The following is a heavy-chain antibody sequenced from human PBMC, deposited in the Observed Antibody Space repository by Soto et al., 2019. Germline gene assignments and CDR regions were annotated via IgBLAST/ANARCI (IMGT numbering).Heavy chain of an antibody. V-gene: IGHV4-61*08. J-gene: IGHJ6*02. CDR3: ARGGGFLGLYYYYGMDV. Sequence: SETLSLTCTVSGGSISSGGYYWSWIRQHPGKGLEWIGYIYYSGSTNYNPSLKSRVTISVDTSKNQFSLKLSSVTAADTAVYYCARGGGFLGLYYYYGMDVWGQGTTVTVSS. CDR2: IYYSGST. CDR1: GGSISSGGYY. D-gene: IGHD3-3*01.